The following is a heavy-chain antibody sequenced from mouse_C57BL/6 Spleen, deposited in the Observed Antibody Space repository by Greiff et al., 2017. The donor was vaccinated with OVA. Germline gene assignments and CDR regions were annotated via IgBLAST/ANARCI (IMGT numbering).Heavy chain of an antibody. J-gene: IGHJ4*01. CDR2: IDPSDSYT. Sequence: QVQLQQPGAELVMPGASVKLSCKASGYTFTSYWMHWVKQRPGQGLEWIGEIDPSDSYTNYNQKFKGKSTLTVDKSSSTAYMQLSSLTSEDAAVYYCARWHKDYAMDYWGQGTSVTVSS. CDR1: GYTFTSYW. V-gene: IGHV1-69*01. D-gene: IGHD3-1*01. CDR3: ARWHKDYAMDY.